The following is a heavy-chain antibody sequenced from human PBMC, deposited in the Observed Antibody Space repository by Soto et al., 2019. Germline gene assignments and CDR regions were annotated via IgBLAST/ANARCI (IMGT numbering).Heavy chain of an antibody. CDR3: AKEAGLGELLSYFDY. J-gene: IGHJ4*02. V-gene: IGHV3-30*18. D-gene: IGHD3-16*01. CDR1: GFTFSSYG. CDR2: ISYDGSNK. Sequence: QVQLVESGGGVVQPGRSLRLSCAASGFTFSSYGMHWVRQAPGKGLEWVAVISYDGSNKYYADSVKGRFTISRDNSKNTLYLQMNSLRAEDTVVYYCAKEAGLGELLSYFDYWGQGTLVTVSS.